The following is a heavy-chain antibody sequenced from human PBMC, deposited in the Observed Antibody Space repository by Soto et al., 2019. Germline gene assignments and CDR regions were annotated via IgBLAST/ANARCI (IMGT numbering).Heavy chain of an antibody. CDR2: MSWNSGSI. D-gene: IGHD3-22*01. J-gene: IGHJ6*02. CDR3: AKDRGDSSGYIFYGMDV. V-gene: IGHV3-9*01. Sequence: SLRLPFAASGFTFDDYAMHWVRQAPGKGLEWVSSMSWNSGSIGYADYVKGRFNISRDNAKNSLYLQMNSLRAEDTVLYYCAKDRGDSSGYIFYGMDVWGQGTTVTVS. CDR1: GFTFDDYA.